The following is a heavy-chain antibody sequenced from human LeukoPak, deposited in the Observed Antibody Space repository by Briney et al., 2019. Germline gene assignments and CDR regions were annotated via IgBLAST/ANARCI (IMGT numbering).Heavy chain of an antibody. V-gene: IGHV1-46*01. Sequence: ASVKVSCKASGGTFSSYAISWVRQAPGQGLEWMGIINPSGGSTSYAQKFQGRVTMTRDTSTSTVYMELSSLRSEDTAVYYCAWSGSGIAAAGSLGYGYWGQGTLVTVSS. J-gene: IGHJ4*02. CDR3: AWSGSGIAAAGSLGYGY. D-gene: IGHD6-13*01. CDR1: GGTFSSYA. CDR2: INPSGGST.